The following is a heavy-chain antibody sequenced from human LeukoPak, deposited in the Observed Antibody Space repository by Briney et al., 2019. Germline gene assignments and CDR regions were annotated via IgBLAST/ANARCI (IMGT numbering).Heavy chain of an antibody. Sequence: ASVKVSCKASGYTFTSYDIHWVRPATGQGLEWMGWMNPNSGNTGYAQKFQGRVTMTRNTSISTAYMELSSLRSEDTAVYYCARGGSPHLHYYYYGMDVWGQGTTVTVSS. CDR3: ARGGSPHLHYYYYGMDV. J-gene: IGHJ6*02. V-gene: IGHV1-8*01. CDR1: GYTFTSYD. CDR2: MNPNSGNT.